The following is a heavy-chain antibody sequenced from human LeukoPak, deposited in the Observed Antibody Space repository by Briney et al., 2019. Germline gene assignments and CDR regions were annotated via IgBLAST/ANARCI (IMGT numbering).Heavy chain of an antibody. V-gene: IGHV4-4*07. J-gene: IGHJ4*02. CDR1: GGSISSYY. Sequence: SETLSLTCTVSGGSISSYYWSWIRQPAGKGLEWIGRIYTSGSTNYNPSLKSRVTMSVDTSKNQFSLKLSSVTAADTAVYYCAREIRVRGIRIEYYFDYWGQGTLVTVSS. D-gene: IGHD3-10*01. CDR3: AREIRVRGIRIEYYFDY. CDR2: IYTSGST.